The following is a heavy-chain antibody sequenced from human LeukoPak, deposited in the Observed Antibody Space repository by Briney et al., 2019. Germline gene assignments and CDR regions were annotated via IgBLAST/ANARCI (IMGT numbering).Heavy chain of an antibody. V-gene: IGHV4-38-2*02. CDR3: ARCPDGFRSGRYYYYYYMDV. Sequence: SETLSLTCTVSGYSISSGYYWGWIRQPPGKGLEWIGSIYHSGSTYYNPSLKSRVTISVDTSKNQFSLKLSSVTAADTAVYYCARCPDGFRSGRYYYYYYMDVWGKGTTVTVSS. CDR2: IYHSGST. D-gene: IGHD3-3*01. J-gene: IGHJ6*03. CDR1: GYSISSGYY.